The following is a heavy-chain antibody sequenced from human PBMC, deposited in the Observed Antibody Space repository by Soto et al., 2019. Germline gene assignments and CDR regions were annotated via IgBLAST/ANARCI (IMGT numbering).Heavy chain of an antibody. Sequence: SETLSLTCTVSGGSISSSSYYWGWIRQPPGKGLEWIGSIYYSGSTYYNPSLKCRVTISVDTSKNQFSLKLTSVTAADTAVYYCARISYDILTGYPLLAFDYWGQGTLVTVSS. V-gene: IGHV4-39*01. CDR1: GGSISSSSYY. J-gene: IGHJ4*02. D-gene: IGHD3-9*01. CDR2: IYYSGST. CDR3: ARISYDILTGYPLLAFDY.